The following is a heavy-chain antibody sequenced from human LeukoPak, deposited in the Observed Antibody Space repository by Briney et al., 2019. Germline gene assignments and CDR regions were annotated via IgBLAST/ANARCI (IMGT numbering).Heavy chain of an antibody. Sequence: GGSLRLSCAASGFAVSSNYMSWVRQAPGRGLGWVSVIYSGGSTYYADSVKGRFTISRDNSKNTLFLQMNSLRAGDTAVYYCARGTVTMVDYWGQGTLVTVSS. CDR2: IYSGGST. V-gene: IGHV3-66*01. CDR3: ARGTVTMVDY. D-gene: IGHD3-10*01. CDR1: GFAVSSNY. J-gene: IGHJ4*02.